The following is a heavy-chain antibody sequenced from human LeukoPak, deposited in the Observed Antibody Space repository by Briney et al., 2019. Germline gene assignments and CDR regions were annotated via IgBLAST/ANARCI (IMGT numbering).Heavy chain of an antibody. CDR2: IKSKTDGGTT. CDR1: GFTFSNAW. V-gene: IGHV3-15*01. CDR3: AKGGSSGRGCFH. J-gene: IGHJ4*02. Sequence: GGSLRLSCAASGFTFSNAWMSWVRQAPGKGLEWVGRIKSKTDGGTTDYAAPVKGRFTIPRDDSKNTLYLQMNSLRAEDTAVYYCAKGGSSGRGCFHWGQGTLVTVSS. D-gene: IGHD6-19*01.